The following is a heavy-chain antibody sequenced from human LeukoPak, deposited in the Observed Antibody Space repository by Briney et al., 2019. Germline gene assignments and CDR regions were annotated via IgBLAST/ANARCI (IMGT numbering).Heavy chain of an antibody. D-gene: IGHD3-16*01. CDR2: IGYSGNT. Sequence: SETLSLTCSVSGYRISSGYEWGWIRQPPGKGLEWLGSIGYSGNTYDNPSLKSRVTMSVDTSKNQFSLKLSSVTAADTAVYYCARVVMITFGGVMGWFDPWGQGTLVTVSS. CDR1: GYRISSGYE. J-gene: IGHJ5*02. CDR3: ARVVMITFGGVMGWFDP. V-gene: IGHV4-38-2*02.